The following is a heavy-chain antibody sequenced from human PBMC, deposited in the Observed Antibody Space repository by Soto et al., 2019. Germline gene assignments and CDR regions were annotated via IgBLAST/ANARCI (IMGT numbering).Heavy chain of an antibody. CDR2: ISSSGSTI. CDR3: ARNPLGGQYQLLVYFDY. V-gene: IGHV3-11*01. D-gene: IGHD2-2*01. Sequence: GGSLRLSCAASGFTFSDYYMSWIRQAPGKGLEWVSYISSSGSTIYYADSVKGRFTISRDNARNSLYLQMNSLRAEATAVNYCARNPLGGQYQLLVYFDYWGQGTLVTVSS. CDR1: GFTFSDYY. J-gene: IGHJ4*02.